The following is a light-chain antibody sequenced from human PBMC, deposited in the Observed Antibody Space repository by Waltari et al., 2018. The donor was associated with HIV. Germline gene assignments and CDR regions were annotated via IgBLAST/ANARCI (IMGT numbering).Light chain of an antibody. CDR2: RDN. V-gene: IGLV3-9*01. CDR1: NLGSTN. CDR3: QVWDSSTV. Sequence: SYELTQPLSVSVALGQTARITCGGNNLGSTNVPWYQQKPGQAPVLVIYRDNNRPSGIPERFSGSNSGNTATLTISRAQAGDEADYYCQVWDSSTVFGGGTKLTVL. J-gene: IGLJ2*01.